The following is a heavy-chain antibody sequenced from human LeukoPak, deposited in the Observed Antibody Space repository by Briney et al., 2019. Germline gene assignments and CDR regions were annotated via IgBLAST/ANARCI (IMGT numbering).Heavy chain of an antibody. CDR3: AKGHLPYSSSWSDY. CDR2: ISGSGGST. V-gene: IGHV3-23*01. Sequence: GGSLRLSCAASGFTFSGYAMSWVRQAPGKGLEWVSAISGSGGSTYYADSVKGRFTISRDNSKNTLYLQMNSLRAEDTAVYYCAKGHLPYSSSWSDYWGQGTLVTVSS. CDR1: GFTFSGYA. D-gene: IGHD6-13*01. J-gene: IGHJ4*02.